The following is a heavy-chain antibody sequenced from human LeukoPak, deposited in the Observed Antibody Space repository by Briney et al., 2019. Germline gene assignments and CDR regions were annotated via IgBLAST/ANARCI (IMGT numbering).Heavy chain of an antibody. J-gene: IGHJ4*02. Sequence: TGGSLRLSCAASGFTFSSYAMSWVRRAQGQGPEWVSAISASDNNTYYADSVKGRFTISRDNSKNTHSLQMNSLRAEDAALYYCVKDHWGSYYSLFDSWGQGTLVTVSS. D-gene: IGHD1-26*01. CDR3: VKDHWGSYYSLFDS. CDR1: GFTFSSYA. V-gene: IGHV3-23*01. CDR2: ISASDNNT.